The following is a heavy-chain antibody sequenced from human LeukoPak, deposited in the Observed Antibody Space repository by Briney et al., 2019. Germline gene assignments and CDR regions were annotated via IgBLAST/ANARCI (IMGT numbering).Heavy chain of an antibody. J-gene: IGHJ4*02. Sequence: GSSVKVSCKASGYTFINYALHWVRQAPGQRLEWMGWINAGNDNTKYSQKFQGRVTITRDTSASTTDMELGSLRPEDTAVYYCARVGRPYTAIGAADYWGQGTLVTVSS. CDR3: ARVGRPYTAIGAADY. CDR1: GYTFINYA. CDR2: INAGNDNT. D-gene: IGHD3-10*01. V-gene: IGHV1-3*01.